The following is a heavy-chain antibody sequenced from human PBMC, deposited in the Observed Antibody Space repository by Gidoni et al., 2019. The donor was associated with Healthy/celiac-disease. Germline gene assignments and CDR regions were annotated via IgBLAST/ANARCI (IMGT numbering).Heavy chain of an antibody. Sequence: EVQLVQSGAEVKKPGESLRISCKGSGYSFTNYWLNWVRQMPGKGLEWMGRINPSDSYTNYSPSFRGHVTISADKSISTAYLQWSSLKASDTAMYYCASRSTVPWADAFDIWGQGTMVTVSS. CDR3: ASRSTVPWADAFDI. CDR2: INPSDSYT. CDR1: GYSFTNYW. D-gene: IGHD3-16*01. V-gene: IGHV5-10-1*03. J-gene: IGHJ3*02.